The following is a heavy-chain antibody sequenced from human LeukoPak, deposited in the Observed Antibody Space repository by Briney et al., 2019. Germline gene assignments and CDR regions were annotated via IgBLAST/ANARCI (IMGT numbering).Heavy chain of an antibody. CDR2: ISYDGSNK. CDR3: AKVQSSSWVLIFDY. D-gene: IGHD6-13*01. Sequence: GGSLRLSCAASGFTFSSYAMHWVRQAPGKGLEWVAVISYDGSNKYYADSVKGRFTISRGNAKNSLYLQMNSLRAEDTAVYYCAKVQSSSWVLIFDYWGQGTLVTVSS. V-gene: IGHV3-30-3*01. CDR1: GFTFSSYA. J-gene: IGHJ4*02.